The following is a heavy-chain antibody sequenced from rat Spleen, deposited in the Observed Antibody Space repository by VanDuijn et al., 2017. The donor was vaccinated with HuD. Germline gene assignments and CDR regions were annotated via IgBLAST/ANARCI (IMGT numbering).Heavy chain of an antibody. CDR3: SRPGYGYPFAY. V-gene: IGHV5-7*01. CDR1: GFTFSDYN. Sequence: EVQLVESGGGLMQPGRSLKLSCAASGFTFSDYNMAWVRQAPKTGLAWVATINYDSSGTYYRDSVKGRFTISRDNAKNTLYLQMGSLRSEDTATYYCSRPGYGYPFAYWGQGTLVTVSS. J-gene: IGHJ3*01. D-gene: IGHD1-7*01. CDR2: INYDSSGT.